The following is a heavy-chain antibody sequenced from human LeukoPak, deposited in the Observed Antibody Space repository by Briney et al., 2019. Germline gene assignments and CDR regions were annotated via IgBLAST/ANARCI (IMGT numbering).Heavy chain of an antibody. CDR1: GFTFSSYA. D-gene: IGHD6-19*01. V-gene: IGHV3-23*01. Sequence: GGSLRLSCAATGFTFSSYAMSWVRQAPGKGLEWVSAISGSGGSTYYADSVKGRFTISRDNSKNTLYLQMNSLRAEDTAVYYRAKALIAVAGGIDYWGQGTLVTVSS. CDR3: AKALIAVAGGIDY. J-gene: IGHJ4*02. CDR2: ISGSGGST.